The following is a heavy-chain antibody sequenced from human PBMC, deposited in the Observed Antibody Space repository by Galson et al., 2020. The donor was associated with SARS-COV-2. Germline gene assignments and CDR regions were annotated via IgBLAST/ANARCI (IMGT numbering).Heavy chain of an antibody. Sequence: KIGESLKISCAASGFTFSSYSMNWVRQAPGKGLEWVSSISSSSSYIYYADSVKGRFTISRDNAKNSLYLQMNSLRAEDTAVYYCARVGARYSYGEGDFDYWGQGTLVTVSS. CDR1: GFTFSSYS. J-gene: IGHJ4*02. CDR2: ISSSSSYI. V-gene: IGHV3-21*01. D-gene: IGHD5-18*01. CDR3: ARVGARYSYGEGDFDY.